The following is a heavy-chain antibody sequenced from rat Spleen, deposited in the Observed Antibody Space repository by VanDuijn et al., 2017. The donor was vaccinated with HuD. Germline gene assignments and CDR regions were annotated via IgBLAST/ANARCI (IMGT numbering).Heavy chain of an antibody. D-gene: IGHD1-2*01. J-gene: IGHJ1*01. V-gene: IGHV5-31*01. CDR2: XXNTGGSX. CDR1: GXXXNNXX. CDR3: AGHGSYSSYPLWYFDF. Sequence: EVQLVESGGGLVQPGXXLKLSXXXSGXXXNNXXXTXXXQAXXXGLXXXASXXNTGGSXXYPDSVKGRFTISRDNAKSTLYLQMNSLRSEDTATYYCAGHGSYSSYPLWYFDFWGPGTMVTVSS.